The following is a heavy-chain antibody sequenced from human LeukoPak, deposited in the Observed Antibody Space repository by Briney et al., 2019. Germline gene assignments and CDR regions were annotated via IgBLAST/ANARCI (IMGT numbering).Heavy chain of an antibody. CDR1: GGTFSSYA. CDR2: IIPIFGTA. V-gene: IGHV1-69*05. D-gene: IGHD6-13*01. J-gene: IGHJ4*02. CDR3: ARGSGGRQQLFDFDY. Sequence: SVKVSCKASGGTFSSYAISWVRQAPGQGLEWMGRIIPIFGTANYARKFQGRVTITTDESTSTAYMELSSLRSEDTAVYYCARGSGGRQQLFDFDYWGQGTLVTVSS.